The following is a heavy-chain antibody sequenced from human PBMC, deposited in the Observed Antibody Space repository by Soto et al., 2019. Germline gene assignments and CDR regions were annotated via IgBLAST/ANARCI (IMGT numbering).Heavy chain of an antibody. CDR2: IYWDEDK. Sequence: QITLKESGPPLVKPTQTLTLTCTFAGFSLRTRGVAVGWFRQPPGKALEWLALIYWDEDKWYSPSLKSRLTIADDTSKNQVVLTMTNVDPVDTATYYCAHRPRGYAYNFDYWGQGLRVTVSS. V-gene: IGHV2-5*02. CDR3: AHRPRGYAYNFDY. CDR1: GFSLRTRGVA. D-gene: IGHD5-12*01. J-gene: IGHJ4*02.